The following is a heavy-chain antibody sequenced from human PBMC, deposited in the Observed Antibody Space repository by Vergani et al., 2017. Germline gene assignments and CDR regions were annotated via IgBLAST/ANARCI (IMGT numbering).Heavy chain of an antibody. V-gene: IGHV3-49*03. CDR1: GFTFGYYA. J-gene: IGHJ4*02. Sequence: EVQLVESGGDLVQPGRSLRLSCTASGFTFGYYAMDWFRQAPGPGLEWVGGIRSKAYGQATIYAASVKGRFTISRDNAKNSLHLQMNNLRAEDTAVYYCARQSRDVFCTNGVCPLGYWGQGALVTVSS. CDR2: IRSKAYGQAT. D-gene: IGHD2-8*01. CDR3: ARQSRDVFCTNGVCPLGY.